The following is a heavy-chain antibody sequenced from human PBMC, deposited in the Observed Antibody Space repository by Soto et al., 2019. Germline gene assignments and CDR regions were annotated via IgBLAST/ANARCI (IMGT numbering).Heavy chain of an antibody. V-gene: IGHV3-48*04. CDR3: ARDNDSSGYYYFDY. D-gene: IGHD3-22*01. J-gene: IGHJ4*02. CDR2: ISSSSSTI. Sequence: GGSLRLSCAASGFTFSSYSMNWVRQAPGKGLEWVSYISSSSSTIYYADSVKGRFTISRDNAKNSLYLQMNSLRAEDTAVYYCARDNDSSGYYYFDYWGQGTLVTVSS. CDR1: GFTFSSYS.